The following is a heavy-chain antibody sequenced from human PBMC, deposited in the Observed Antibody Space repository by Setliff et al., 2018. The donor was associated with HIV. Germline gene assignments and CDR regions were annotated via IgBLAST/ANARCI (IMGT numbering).Heavy chain of an antibody. CDR1: GGSISSSSYY. J-gene: IGHJ4*02. V-gene: IGHV4-39*07. CDR3: ARDRYAGEIDY. CDR2: IYYTGST. Sequence: SETLSLTCTVSGGSISSSSYYWGWIRQPPGKGLEWIGSIYYTGSTYFNPSLKSRVTLSIDTSKNQFSLKLSSVTAADTAVYYCARDRYAGEIDYWGQGTLVTVSS. D-gene: IGHD3-10*01.